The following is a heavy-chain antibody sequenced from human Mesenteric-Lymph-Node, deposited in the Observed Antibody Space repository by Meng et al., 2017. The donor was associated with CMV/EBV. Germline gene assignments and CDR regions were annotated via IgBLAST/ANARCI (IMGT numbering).Heavy chain of an antibody. V-gene: IGHV4-34*01. D-gene: IGHD4-23*01. CDR2: INHSGST. CDR3: ARHQRWLKSEGGFNY. CDR1: GGSCSGYY. J-gene: IGHJ4*02. Sequence: VHLRQWGAGRVKPSQTRSLTCAVYGGSCSGYYWSWIRQPPGKRLEWIGEINHSGSTNYNPSLKSRVTISVDTSKNQFSLKLSSVTAADTAVYYCARHQRWLKSEGGFNYWGQGTLVTVSS.